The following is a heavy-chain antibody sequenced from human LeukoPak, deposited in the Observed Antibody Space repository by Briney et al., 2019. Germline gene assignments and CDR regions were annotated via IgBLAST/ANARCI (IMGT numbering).Heavy chain of an antibody. CDR2: IYQSGST. CDR1: GGSISSGGYS. Sequence: PSETLSLTCAVSGGSISSGGYSWSWIRQPPGTGLEWVGYIYQSGSTYYNPSLKSRVSISIDMSKNQFSLKLSSMTAADTAVYYCAGSPSSSLTKFDPWGQGTLVTVSS. D-gene: IGHD6-13*01. V-gene: IGHV4-30-2*01. J-gene: IGHJ5*02. CDR3: AGSPSSSLTKFDP.